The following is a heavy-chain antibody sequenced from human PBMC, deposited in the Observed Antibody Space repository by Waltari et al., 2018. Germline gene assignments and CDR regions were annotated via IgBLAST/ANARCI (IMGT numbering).Heavy chain of an antibody. CDR3: ARGSEKIAAAGTFDY. CDR1: GFTVSSNY. J-gene: IGHJ4*02. D-gene: IGHD6-13*01. CDR2: IYSGGST. Sequence: EVQLVESGGGLIQPGGSLRLSCAASGFTVSSNYMSWVRQSPGKGREWVSVIYSGGSTYYADSVKGRFTISRDNSKNTLYLQMNSLRAEDTAVYYCARGSEKIAAAGTFDYWGQGTLVTVSS. V-gene: IGHV3-53*01.